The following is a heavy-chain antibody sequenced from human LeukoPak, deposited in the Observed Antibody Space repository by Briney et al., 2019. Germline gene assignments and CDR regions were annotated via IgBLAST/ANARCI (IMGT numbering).Heavy chain of an antibody. Sequence: ETLSLTCAVSGGSVSSGSYYWSWIRPPPGKGLEWIGYIYYSGSTNYNPSLKSRVTISVDASKNQFSLKLSSVTAADTAVYYCARAPSPHYYDSSGYIIWGQGTMVTVSS. CDR3: ARAPSPHYYDSSGYII. CDR2: IYYSGST. CDR1: GGSVSSGSYY. J-gene: IGHJ3*02. V-gene: IGHV4-61*01. D-gene: IGHD3-22*01.